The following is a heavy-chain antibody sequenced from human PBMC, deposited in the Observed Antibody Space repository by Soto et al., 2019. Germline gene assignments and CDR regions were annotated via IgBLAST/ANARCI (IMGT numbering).Heavy chain of an antibody. D-gene: IGHD3-10*01. J-gene: IGHJ4*02. CDR3: AKDWDPTWRSSGSYYLYYFDY. CDR2: ISGSGGST. CDR1: GFTFSSYA. Sequence: GGSLRLSCAASGFTFSSYAMSWVRQAPGKGLEGGSAISGSGGSTYYADSVKGRFTISRDNSKNTLYLQMNSLRAEDTAVYYCAKDWDPTWRSSGSYYLYYFDYWGQGTLVTVSS. V-gene: IGHV3-23*01.